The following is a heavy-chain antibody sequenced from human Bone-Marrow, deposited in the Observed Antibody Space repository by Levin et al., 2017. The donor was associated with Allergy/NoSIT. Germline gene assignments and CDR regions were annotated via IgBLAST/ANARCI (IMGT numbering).Heavy chain of an antibody. CDR3: ARGLAD. Sequence: GGSLRLSCAASGFSVDNTYMTWARQAPGKGLEWVSAIDSAGDRHYADSVKGRFTISRDISKNILSLQMNSLRAEDTAVYYCARGLADWGQGSLVTVSS. CDR2: IDSAGDR. V-gene: IGHV3-53*01. CDR1: GFSVDNTY. J-gene: IGHJ4*02. D-gene: IGHD6-13*01.